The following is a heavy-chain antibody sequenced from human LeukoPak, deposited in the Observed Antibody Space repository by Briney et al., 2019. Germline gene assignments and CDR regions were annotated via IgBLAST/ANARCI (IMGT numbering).Heavy chain of an antibody. Sequence: SVKVSCKASGGTFTSYAISWVRQAPGQGLEWMGGIIPILGTANYAQKFQGRVTITADESTSTAYMELSSLRSEDTAVYYCARDRREYYYDSSGYPLPNFDYWGQGTLVTVSS. J-gene: IGHJ4*02. D-gene: IGHD3-22*01. CDR2: IIPILGTA. V-gene: IGHV1-69*01. CDR1: GGTFTSYA. CDR3: ARDRREYYYDSSGYPLPNFDY.